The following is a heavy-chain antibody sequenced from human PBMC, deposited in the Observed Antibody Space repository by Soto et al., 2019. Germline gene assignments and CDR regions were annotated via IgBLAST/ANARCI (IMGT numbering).Heavy chain of an antibody. V-gene: IGHV1-3*01. J-gene: IGHJ4*02. CDR3: ARVPPWGDSGSFYIQHYDS. CDR1: GNSFVTYA. Sequence: ASVKVSCKSSGNSFVTYAIHWVRQAPGQRLQWMGWINVGSGNTKYAQDFQGRVTFTRDTAATTIFMELSSLRSEDAAVYYCARVPPWGDSGSFYIQHYDSWGQGTLVTVSS. CDR2: INVGSGNT. D-gene: IGHD3-10*01.